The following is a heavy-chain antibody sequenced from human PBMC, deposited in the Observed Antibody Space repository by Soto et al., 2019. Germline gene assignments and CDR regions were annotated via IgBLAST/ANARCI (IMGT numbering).Heavy chain of an antibody. J-gene: IGHJ4*02. CDR3: ARGPRGAAMVPFPFDY. V-gene: IGHV4-39*01. CDR2: IYYSGST. CDR1: GGSISSSSYY. D-gene: IGHD5-18*01. Sequence: TSETLSLTCTVSGGSISSSSYYWGWIRQPPGKGLEWIGSIYYSGSTYYNPSLKSRVTISVDTSKNQFSLKLSSVTAADTAVYYCARGPRGAAMVPFPFDYWGQGTLVTVSS.